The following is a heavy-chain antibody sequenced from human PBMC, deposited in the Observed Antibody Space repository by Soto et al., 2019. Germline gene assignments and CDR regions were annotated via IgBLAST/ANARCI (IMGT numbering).Heavy chain of an antibody. J-gene: IGHJ5*02. CDR2: IIPIFDSA. CDR1: GGSISSFA. CDR3: ARDDGSGWFFEAA. D-gene: IGHD6-19*01. V-gene: IGHV1-69*12. Sequence: QVQLVQSGAEVKKPGSSVKVSCKASGGSISSFAISWVRQPPGQGLDWMGGIIPIFDSANYAQKFQGRVTITADASTSTVYMELSSLRSEDTAVYYCARDDGSGWFFEAAWGQGTLVTVSS.